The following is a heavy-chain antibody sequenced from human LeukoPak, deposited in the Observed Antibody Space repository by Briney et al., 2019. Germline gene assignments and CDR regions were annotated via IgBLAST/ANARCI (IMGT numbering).Heavy chain of an antibody. J-gene: IGHJ6*03. CDR2: ISGSGGST. Sequence: PGGSLRLSCAASGFTFSSYAMTWVRQAPGKGLEWVSAISGSGGSTYYADSVKGQFTISRDNSKNTLYLQMNSLRAEDTAVYYCAKDLRRNSGWPATRSYYYYMDVWGKGTTVTVSS. CDR1: GFTFSSYA. D-gene: IGHD6-19*01. CDR3: AKDLRRNSGWPATRSYYYYMDV. V-gene: IGHV3-23*01.